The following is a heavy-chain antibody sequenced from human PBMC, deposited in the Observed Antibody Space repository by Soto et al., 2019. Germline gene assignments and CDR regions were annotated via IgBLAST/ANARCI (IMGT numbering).Heavy chain of an antibody. CDR1: GDSISTVDYF. J-gene: IGHJ5*01. CDR2: IYKSATT. CDR3: ARGRYCLTGRCFPNWFDS. D-gene: IGHD2-15*01. V-gene: IGHV4-30-4*01. Sequence: SETLSLTCSVSGDSISTVDYFWAWIRQPPGQALEYIGYIYKSATTYYNPSFESRVAISLDTSKRQFSLNVTSVTAADPAVYFCARGRYCLTGRCFPNWFDSWGQGTLVTVSS.